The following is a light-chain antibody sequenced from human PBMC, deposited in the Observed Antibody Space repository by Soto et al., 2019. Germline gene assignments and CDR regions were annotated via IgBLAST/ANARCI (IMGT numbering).Light chain of an antibody. CDR3: QQRSNWPPIT. CDR1: QSVSSY. V-gene: IGKV3-11*01. J-gene: IGKJ5*01. CDR2: DAS. Sequence: VLTKSPATLSVSPGERAPLSCRASQSVSSYLAWYQQKPGQAPRLLIYDASNRATGIPARFSGSGSGTDFTLTISSLETEDFAVYDCQQRSNWPPITFGQGTRLEIK.